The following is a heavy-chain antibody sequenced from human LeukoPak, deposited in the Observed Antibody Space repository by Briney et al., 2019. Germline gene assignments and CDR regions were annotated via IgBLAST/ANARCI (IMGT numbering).Heavy chain of an antibody. D-gene: IGHD3-10*01. CDR2: MNPNSGNT. J-gene: IGHJ4*02. V-gene: IGHV1-8*01. Sequence: ASVKVPCKASGYTFTSYDINWVRQATGQGLEWMGWMNPNSGNTGYAQKFQGRVTMTRNTSISTAYMELSSLRSEDTAVYYCARGFYYGSGSYVIKDGYWGQGTLVTVSS. CDR1: GYTFTSYD. CDR3: ARGFYYGSGSYVIKDGY.